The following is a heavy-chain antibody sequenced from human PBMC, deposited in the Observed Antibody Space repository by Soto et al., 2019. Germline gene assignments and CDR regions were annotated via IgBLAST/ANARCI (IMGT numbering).Heavy chain of an antibody. CDR2: IYWDDDK. D-gene: IGHD3-22*01. V-gene: IGHV2-5*02. J-gene: IGHJ4*02. CDR1: GVSLSTSAVG. Sequence: GSGPTLVNPTQTLTLTCTLSGVSLSTSAVGVGWIRQPPGKALEWLALIYWDDDKRYRPSLESRLNITQDASKNQVVLRLANVDPADTGTYFCAHXHRDESDGGYYPLKFDYWGQGALVTVSS. CDR3: AHXHRDESDGGYYPLKFDY.